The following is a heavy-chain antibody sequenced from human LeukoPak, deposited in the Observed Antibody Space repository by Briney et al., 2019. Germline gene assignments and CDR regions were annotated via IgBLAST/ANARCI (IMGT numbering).Heavy chain of an antibody. D-gene: IGHD3-22*01. Sequence: SETLSLTCTVSGGSISSSSYYWGWIRQPPGKGVEWIGSIYYSGSTYYNPSLKSRVTISVDTSKNQFSLKLSSVTAADTALYYCARTYYYDSSGYISHHFDYWGQGTLVTVSS. J-gene: IGHJ4*02. V-gene: IGHV4-39*01. CDR2: IYYSGST. CDR1: GGSISSSSYY. CDR3: ARTYYYDSSGYISHHFDY.